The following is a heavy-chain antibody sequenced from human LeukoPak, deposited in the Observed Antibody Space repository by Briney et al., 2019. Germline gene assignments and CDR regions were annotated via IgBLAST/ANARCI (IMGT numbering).Heavy chain of an antibody. CDR1: GGSISSYY. D-gene: IGHD1-7*01. Sequence: PSETLSLTCTVSGGSISSYYWSWIRQPPGKGLEWIGYIYYSGSTNYNPSLKSRVTISVDTSKNQFSLKLSSVTAADTAVYYCARGQLRTGTTVGNWFDPWGQGTLVTVSS. CDR3: ARGQLRTGTTVGNWFDP. V-gene: IGHV4-59*01. J-gene: IGHJ5*02. CDR2: IYYSGST.